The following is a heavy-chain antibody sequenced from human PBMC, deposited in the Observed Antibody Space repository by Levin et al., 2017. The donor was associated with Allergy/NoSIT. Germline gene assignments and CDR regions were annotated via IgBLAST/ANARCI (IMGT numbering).Heavy chain of an antibody. V-gene: IGHV5-51*01. Sequence: GGSLRLSCKGSGVSFNRHWIGWVRQMPGKGLEWMGTIYPGDSDTRYSPSFQGRVTISADSSISTAYLQRSSLRASDTAIYYCARYSAGSSCSTPGCYANFDYGGQGTRVTVSS. CDR2: IYPGDSDT. CDR1: GVSFNRHW. J-gene: IGHJ4*02. D-gene: IGHD2-2*01. CDR3: ARYSAGSSCSTPGCYANFDY.